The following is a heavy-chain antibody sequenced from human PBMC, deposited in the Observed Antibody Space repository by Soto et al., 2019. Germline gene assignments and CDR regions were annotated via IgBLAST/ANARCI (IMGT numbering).Heavy chain of an antibody. V-gene: IGHV1-24*01. CDR3: ATGLAATMSFDY. J-gene: IGHJ4*02. D-gene: IGHD5-12*01. Sequence: ASVKVSCKVSGYTLTELPMHWVRQAPGKGLEWMGGFDPEDGETIYAQKFQGRVTMTEDTSTDTAYMELSSLRSEDTAVYYCATGLAATMSFDYWGQGTLVTVSS. CDR1: GYTLTELP. CDR2: FDPEDGET.